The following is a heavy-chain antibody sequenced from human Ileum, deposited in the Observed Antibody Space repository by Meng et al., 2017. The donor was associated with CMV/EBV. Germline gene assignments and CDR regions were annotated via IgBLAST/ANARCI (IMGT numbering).Heavy chain of an antibody. Sequence: GESLKISCASSGFTFSGYAMNWVRQAPGKGLEWVSGISGRGGSTYYAGSVTGRFTVYRATSKNTLYVQMNSLGVDDTDVYYCAKDREGGLDWYFDLWGRGTLVTVSS. CDR3: AKDREGGLDWYFDL. J-gene: IGHJ2*01. D-gene: IGHD6-19*01. CDR1: GFTFSGYA. CDR2: ISGRGGST. V-gene: IGHV3-23*01.